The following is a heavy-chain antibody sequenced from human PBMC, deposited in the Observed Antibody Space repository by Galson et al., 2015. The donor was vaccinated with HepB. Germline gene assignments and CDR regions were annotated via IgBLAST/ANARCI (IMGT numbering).Heavy chain of an antibody. J-gene: IGHJ2*01. V-gene: IGHV3-33*08. CDR1: GFTFSSYG. CDR3: ARDADGRWYFDL. Sequence: SLRLSCAASGFTFSSYGMHWVRQAPGKGLEWVAVIWYNGSNKYYADSVKGRFTISRDNSKNTLYLQMNSLRAEDTAVYYCARDADGRWYFDLWGRGTLVTVSS. CDR2: IWYNGSNK.